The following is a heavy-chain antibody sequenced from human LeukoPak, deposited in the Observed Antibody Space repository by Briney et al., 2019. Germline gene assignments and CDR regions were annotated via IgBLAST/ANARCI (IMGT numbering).Heavy chain of an antibody. D-gene: IGHD3-9*01. CDR1: GGTFSSYA. Sequence: GASVKVSRKASGGTFSSYAISWVRQAPGQGLEWMGGIIPIFGTANYAQKFQGRVTITADESTSTAYMGLSSLRSEDTAVYYCARPKDYDILTGYGPPDYYYYGMDVWGKGTTVTVSS. CDR3: ARPKDYDILTGYGPPDYYYYGMDV. V-gene: IGHV1-69*13. CDR2: IIPIFGTA. J-gene: IGHJ6*04.